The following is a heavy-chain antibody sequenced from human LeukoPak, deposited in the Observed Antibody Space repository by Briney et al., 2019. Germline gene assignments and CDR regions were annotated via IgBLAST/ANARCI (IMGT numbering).Heavy chain of an antibody. CDR3: ARGRPWAGS. CDR2: INHSGST. V-gene: IGHV4-34*01. CDR1: GGSFSGYY. D-gene: IGHD1-26*01. Sequence: SETLSLTCAVYGGSFSGYYWSWIRQPPGKGLEWIGEINHSGSTNYNPSLKSRVTISVDTSKNQFSLKLSSVTAADTAVYYCARGRPWAGSWGQGTLVTVSS. J-gene: IGHJ4*02.